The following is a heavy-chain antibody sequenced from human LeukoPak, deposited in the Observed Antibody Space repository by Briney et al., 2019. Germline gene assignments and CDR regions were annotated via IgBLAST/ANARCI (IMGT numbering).Heavy chain of an antibody. CDR1: GNIFTSYY. CDR2: INPSGGST. CDR3: AKSSAWTKGWFDP. Sequence: ASVTVSCKASGNIFTSYYMHWVRQAPGQGLEWIGIINPSGGSTTYAQKFQGRVTMTRDTSTSTVYMELSSLRSEDTAVYYCAKSSAWTKGWFDPRGQGTLVTVSS. V-gene: IGHV1-46*01. D-gene: IGHD3-22*01. J-gene: IGHJ5*02.